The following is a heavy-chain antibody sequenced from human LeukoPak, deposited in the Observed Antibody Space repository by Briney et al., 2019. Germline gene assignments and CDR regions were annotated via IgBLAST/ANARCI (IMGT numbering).Heavy chain of an antibody. J-gene: IGHJ4*02. D-gene: IGHD4-17*01. CDR1: GFTFSSYS. Sequence: GGSLRLSCAASGFTFSSYSMNWVRQAPGKGLEWVSSISSSSSYIYYADSVKGRFTISRDNAKNSLYLQMNSLRAEDTAVYYCARDPRTYGDHGNYFDYWGQGTLVTVSS. CDR2: ISSSSSYI. CDR3: ARDPRTYGDHGNYFDY. V-gene: IGHV3-21*01.